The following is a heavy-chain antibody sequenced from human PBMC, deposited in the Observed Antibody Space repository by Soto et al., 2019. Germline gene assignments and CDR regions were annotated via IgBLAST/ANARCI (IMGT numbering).Heavy chain of an antibody. CDR1: GFTFSSYG. CDR3: ARDQGGPRYCSSTSCHVNYYYYYMDV. J-gene: IGHJ6*03. D-gene: IGHD2-2*01. V-gene: IGHV3-33*01. Sequence: WGSLRLSCAASGFTFSSYGMHWVRQAPGKGLEWVAVIWYDGSNKYYADSVKGRFTISRDNSKNTLYLQMNSLRAEDTAVYYCARDQGGPRYCSSTSCHVNYYYYYMDVWGKGTTVTVSS. CDR2: IWYDGSNK.